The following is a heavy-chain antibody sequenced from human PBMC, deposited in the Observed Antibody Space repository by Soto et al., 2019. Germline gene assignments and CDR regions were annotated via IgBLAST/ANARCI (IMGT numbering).Heavy chain of an antibody. Sequence: GGSLRLSCAASGFTFSSYGMHWVRQAPGKGLEWVAVISYDGSNKYYADSVKGRFTISRDNSKNTLYLQMNSLRAEDTAVYYCARDLVYYGSGSYDAFDIWGQGTMVTVSS. J-gene: IGHJ3*02. CDR1: GFTFSSYG. V-gene: IGHV3-30*19. D-gene: IGHD3-10*01. CDR2: ISYDGSNK. CDR3: ARDLVYYGSGSYDAFDI.